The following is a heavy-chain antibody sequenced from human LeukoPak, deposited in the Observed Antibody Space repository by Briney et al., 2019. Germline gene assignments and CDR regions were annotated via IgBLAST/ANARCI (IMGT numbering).Heavy chain of an antibody. V-gene: IGHV3-48*04. CDR2: ISSSSSTI. CDR1: GFTFSSYS. D-gene: IGHD3-22*01. CDR3: ARDHRYKDDSSGPIWYYFDY. Sequence: PGGSLRLSCAASGFTFSSYSMNWVRQAPGKGLEWVSYISSSSSTIYYADSVKGRFTISRDNAKNSLYLQMNSLRAEDTAVYYCARDHRYKDDSSGPIWYYFDYWGQGTLVTVSS. J-gene: IGHJ4*02.